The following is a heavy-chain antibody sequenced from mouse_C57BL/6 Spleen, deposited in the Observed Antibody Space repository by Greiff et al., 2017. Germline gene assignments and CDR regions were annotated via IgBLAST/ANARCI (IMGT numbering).Heavy chain of an antibody. D-gene: IGHD1-1*01. CDR3: AREGPTVVAHYFDY. CDR2: ISYDGSN. V-gene: IGHV3-6*01. CDR1: GYSITSGYY. Sequence: VQLKQSGPGLVKPSQSLSLTCSVTGYSITSGYYWNWIRQFPGNKLEWMGYISYDGSNNYNPSLKNRISITRDTSKNQFFLKLNSVTTEDTATYYCAREGPTVVAHYFDYWGQGTTLTVSS. J-gene: IGHJ2*01.